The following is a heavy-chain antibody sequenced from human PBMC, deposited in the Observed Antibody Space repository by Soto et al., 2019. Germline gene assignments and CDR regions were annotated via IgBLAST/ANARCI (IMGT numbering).Heavy chain of an antibody. CDR3: AKLPEKFGGVILPFDY. Sequence: ASVKVSCKASGYTFTSYYMHWVRQAPGQGLEWMGIINPSGGSTSYAQKFQGRVTMTRDTSTSTVYMELSSLRSEDTAVYYCAKLPEKFGGVILPFDYWGQGTLVTVSS. CDR1: GYTFTSYY. CDR2: INPSGGST. D-gene: IGHD3-16*01. V-gene: IGHV1-46*01. J-gene: IGHJ4*02.